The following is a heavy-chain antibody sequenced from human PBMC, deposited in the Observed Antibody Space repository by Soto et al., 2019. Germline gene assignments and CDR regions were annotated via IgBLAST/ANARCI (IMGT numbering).Heavy chain of an antibody. D-gene: IGHD6-13*01. V-gene: IGHV4-34*01. CDR3: ARSGRQQLVRRNWFDL. CDR2: ITHSGST. J-gene: IGHJ5*02. CDR1: GGSFSAYS. Sequence: PSETLSLTCAVYGGSFSAYSWSWIRQPPGKGLEWIGEITHSGSTYYNPSLKSRVTIAVDTSTNQFYLKLNPGTAADTAVYYCARSGRQQLVRRNWFDLWGQGTLVTVSS.